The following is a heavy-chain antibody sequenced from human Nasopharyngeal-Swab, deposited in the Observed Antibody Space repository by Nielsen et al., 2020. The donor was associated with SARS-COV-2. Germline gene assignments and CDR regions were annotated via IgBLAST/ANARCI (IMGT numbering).Heavy chain of an antibody. V-gene: IGHV5-51*01. D-gene: IGHD5-12*01. CDR2: LYPRDSDT. CDR3: VRPEGVATSFKYYFQYGMDV. CDR1: GYSFTSYW. Sequence: GESLKISCKGSGYSFTSYWIAWVRQMPGKGLEWMGILYPRDSDTRYSPSFQGQVTISADKSISTAYLQWSSLKASDTAMYYCVRPEGVATSFKYYFQYGMDVWGQGTMVTVPS. J-gene: IGHJ6*02.